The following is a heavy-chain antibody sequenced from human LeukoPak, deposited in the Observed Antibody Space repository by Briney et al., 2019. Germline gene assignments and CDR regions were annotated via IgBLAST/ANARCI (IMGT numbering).Heavy chain of an antibody. Sequence: GGSLRLSCAASGFTFSSYAMSWVRQAPGKGLEWVSAISGSGGSTYYADSVKGRFTISRDNSKNTLYLQMNSLRAEDTAVYYCAGRRMGGSIYAFDYWGQGTLVTVSS. CDR1: GFTFSSYA. J-gene: IGHJ4*02. D-gene: IGHD1-26*01. CDR3: AGRRMGGSIYAFDY. V-gene: IGHV3-23*01. CDR2: ISGSGGST.